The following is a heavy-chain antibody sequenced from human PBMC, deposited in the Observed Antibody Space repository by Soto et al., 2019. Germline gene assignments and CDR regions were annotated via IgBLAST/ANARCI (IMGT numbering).Heavy chain of an antibody. CDR3: ALLGGLSEGSNDMDV. Sequence: EVQLVESGGGLVQPGGSLRLSCAASGLIFSDYHMDWVRQAPGKGLEWVGSIRRKANSYTTEYAASVKGRFTISRDDTKNSLYLKMNRLKTAVTAVYYFALLGGLSEGSNDMDVWGQGTTVTVPS. CDR1: GLIFSDYH. D-gene: IGHD5-12*01. J-gene: IGHJ6*02. V-gene: IGHV3-72*01. CDR2: IRRKANSYTT.